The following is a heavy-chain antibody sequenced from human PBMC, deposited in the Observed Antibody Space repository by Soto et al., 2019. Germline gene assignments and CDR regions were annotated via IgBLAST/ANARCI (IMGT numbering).Heavy chain of an antibody. CDR3: AIRPVCPNPGCHVQGHHVLDY. CDR1: GFTFSNYA. CDR2: VTGTSGGT. V-gene: IGHV3-23*01. D-gene: IGHD2-2*01. J-gene: IGHJ4*02. Sequence: EVQLLESGGGLVQRGGSLRLSCAVSGFTFSNYAMSWVRQTPGKGLEWVSTVTGTSGGTYYADSVKGRFTMTKDNSKNTLCLQMNGLSVGDSAIDYGAIRPVCPNPGCHVQGHHVLDYWGKGPLVTVSS.